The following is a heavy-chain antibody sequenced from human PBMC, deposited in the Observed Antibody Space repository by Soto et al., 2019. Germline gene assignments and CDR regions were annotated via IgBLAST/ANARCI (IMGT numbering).Heavy chain of an antibody. D-gene: IGHD3-10*01. CDR1: GDSVGSGAVY. CDR3: ARGTMAFGFDY. Sequence: VQLQESGPGRVKPSETLSLTCTVSGDSVGSGAVYWTWIRQPPGKGLEWIGYMYYTGRTTYNPALKSRVTISMDASKNHCALNLTSVSAADTAMYYCARGTMAFGFDYWGQGALVTAAS. J-gene: IGHJ4*02. CDR2: MYYTGRT. V-gene: IGHV4-61*03.